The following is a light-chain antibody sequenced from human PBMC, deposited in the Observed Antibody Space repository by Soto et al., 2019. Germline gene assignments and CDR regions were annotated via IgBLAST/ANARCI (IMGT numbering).Light chain of an antibody. Sequence: QSVLTLPPSVSGAPGQRVTISCTGSSSNIGAGYDVHWYQQLPGTAPKLLIYGNSNRPSGVPDRFSGSKSGTSASLAITGLQAEDEADYYCQSYDSSLFYVFGTGTKLTVL. J-gene: IGLJ1*01. CDR2: GNS. V-gene: IGLV1-40*01. CDR1: SSNIGAGYD. CDR3: QSYDSSLFYV.